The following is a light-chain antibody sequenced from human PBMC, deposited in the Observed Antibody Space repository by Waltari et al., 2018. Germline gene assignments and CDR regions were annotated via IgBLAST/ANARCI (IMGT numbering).Light chain of an antibody. CDR1: QDISNY. Sequence: DIQMTQSPSSLSASVGDRVTLTCQASQDISNYLNWYQQKPGKAPKLLIYDASNLETGVPSRFSGSGSGTDFTFTISSLQPEDIATYYCQQYDNLPLTWTFGQGTKVEIK. V-gene: IGKV1-33*01. J-gene: IGKJ1*01. CDR2: DAS. CDR3: QQYDNLPLTWT.